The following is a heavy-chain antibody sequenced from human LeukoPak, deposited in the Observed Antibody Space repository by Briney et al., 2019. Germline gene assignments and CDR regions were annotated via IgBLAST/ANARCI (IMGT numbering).Heavy chain of an antibody. J-gene: IGHJ4*02. CDR1: GYTFTSYY. V-gene: IGHV1-46*01. CDR3: AREDYGDFLFDY. Sequence: ASVKVSCKASGYTFTSYYMHWVRQAPGQGLEWMGIINLSGGSTSYAQKFQGRVTMTRDTSTSTVYMELSSLRSEDTAVYYCAREDYGDFLFDYWGQGTLVTVSS. D-gene: IGHD4-17*01. CDR2: INLSGGST.